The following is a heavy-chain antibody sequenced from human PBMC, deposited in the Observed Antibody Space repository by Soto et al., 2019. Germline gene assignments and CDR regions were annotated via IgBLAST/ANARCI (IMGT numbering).Heavy chain of an antibody. Sequence: EVQLLESGGNLVQPGGSLRLSCAASGFTFSNYVMSWVRQAPGKGLEWVSGISSSGGITYYADSVQGRFTISRDNSKNTLYLQMNSLRSEDTAIYYCAKGWPVRGGQFDYWGQGTLVTVSS. CDR3: AKGWPVRGGQFDY. V-gene: IGHV3-23*01. D-gene: IGHD2-15*01. CDR2: ISSSGGIT. J-gene: IGHJ4*02. CDR1: GFTFSNYV.